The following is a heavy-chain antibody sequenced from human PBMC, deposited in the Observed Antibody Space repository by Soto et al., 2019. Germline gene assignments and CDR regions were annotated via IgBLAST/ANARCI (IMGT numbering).Heavy chain of an antibody. J-gene: IGHJ1*01. D-gene: IGHD6-13*01. CDR1: GGSISSSNW. Sequence: SETLSLTCAVSGGSISSSNWWSWVRQPPGKGLEWIGEIYHSGSTNYNPSLKSRVTISVDKSKNQFSLKLSSVTAADTAVYYCARAAGSSRSLEYFQHWGQGTLVTVSS. CDR2: IYHSGST. CDR3: ARAAGSSRSLEYFQH. V-gene: IGHV4-4*02.